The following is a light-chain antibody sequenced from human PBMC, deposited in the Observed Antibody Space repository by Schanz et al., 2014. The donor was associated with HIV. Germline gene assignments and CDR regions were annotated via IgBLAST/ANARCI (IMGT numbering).Light chain of an antibody. V-gene: IGLV6-57*04. CDR2: ESD. Sequence: NFMLTQPHSVSESPGKTVTISCTRSSGSISSAYVQWYQHRPGSAPITLIYESDQRHSGVPARFSASIDSSSNSATLSISGLEDEDEDDYYCQSYDSTNPGIFGGGTKLTVL. CDR1: SGSISSAY. J-gene: IGLJ2*01. CDR3: QSYDSTNPGI.